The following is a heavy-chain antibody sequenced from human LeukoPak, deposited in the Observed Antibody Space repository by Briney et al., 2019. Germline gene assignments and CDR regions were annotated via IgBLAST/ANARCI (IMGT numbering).Heavy chain of an antibody. J-gene: IGHJ3*02. D-gene: IGHD1-1*01. Sequence: SETLSLTCTVSGGSISSSAYYWGWIRQPPGKGLEWIGSIYYSGSTYYNPSLKSRVTISVDTSKKQFSLKLSSVTAADTAVYYCARAVLSMEGYLEALDIRGQGTMVTVSS. CDR2: IYYSGST. CDR3: ARAVLSMEGYLEALDI. CDR1: GGSISSSAYY. V-gene: IGHV4-39*07.